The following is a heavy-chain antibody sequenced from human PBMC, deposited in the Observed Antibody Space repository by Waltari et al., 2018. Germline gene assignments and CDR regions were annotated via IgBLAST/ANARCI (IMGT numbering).Heavy chain of an antibody. V-gene: IGHV4-59*01. CDR1: GGSISSYY. CDR3: ARDPLYCSSTSCYADWYFDL. Sequence: QVQLQESGPGLVKPSETLSLTCTVSGGSISSYYWSWIRQPPGKGLAWIGYIYYSGSTNYNPSLKSRVTISVDTSKNQFSLKLSSVTAADTAVYYCARDPLYCSSTSCYADWYFDLWGRGTLVTVSS. J-gene: IGHJ2*01. CDR2: IYYSGST. D-gene: IGHD2-2*01.